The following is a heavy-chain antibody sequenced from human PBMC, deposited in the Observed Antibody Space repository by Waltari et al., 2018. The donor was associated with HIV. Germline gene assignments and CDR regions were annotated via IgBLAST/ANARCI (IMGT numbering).Heavy chain of an antibody. V-gene: IGHV3-48*02. CDR1: GFSFNTYA. D-gene: IGHD3-9*01. Sequence: EVQLVESGGGSVRPGGSLRLYCAASGFSFNTYAMNWVRQAPGKGLEWVSYISTKIDPIDYADSVKGRFTISRDNAKTSLYLQMNSLRDDDTAVYYCARGLHRGGHYFGMDVWGRGTTVIVSS. CDR2: ISTKIDPI. J-gene: IGHJ6*02. CDR3: ARGLHRGGHYFGMDV.